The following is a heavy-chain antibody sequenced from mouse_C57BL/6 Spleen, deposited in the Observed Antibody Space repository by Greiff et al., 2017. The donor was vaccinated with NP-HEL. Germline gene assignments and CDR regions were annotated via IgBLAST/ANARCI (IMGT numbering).Heavy chain of an antibody. CDR1: GYTFTDYY. J-gene: IGHJ2*01. D-gene: IGHD1-1*01. CDR2: INPYNGGT. Sequence: VQLQQSGPVLVKPGASVKMSCKASGYTFTDYYMNWVKQSHGKSLEWIGVINPYNGGTSYNQKFKGKATLTVDKSSRTAYMELNSLTSEDSAVYYSAREVYGSKYFDYWGQGTTLTDAS. CDR3: AREVYGSKYFDY. V-gene: IGHV1-19*01.